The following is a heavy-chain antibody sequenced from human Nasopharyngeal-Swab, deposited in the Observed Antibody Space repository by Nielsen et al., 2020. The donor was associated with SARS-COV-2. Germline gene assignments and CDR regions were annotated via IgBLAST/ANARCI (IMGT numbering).Heavy chain of an antibody. D-gene: IGHD5-18*01. CDR3: ARGRVQLWFDPILFDAFDI. Sequence: WIRQPPGKSLEWIGYIYYSGSTYYNPSLKSRVTISVDTSKNQFSLKLSSVTAADTAVYYCARGRVQLWFDPILFDAFDIWGQGTMVTVSS. CDR2: IYYSGST. J-gene: IGHJ3*02. V-gene: IGHV4-31*02.